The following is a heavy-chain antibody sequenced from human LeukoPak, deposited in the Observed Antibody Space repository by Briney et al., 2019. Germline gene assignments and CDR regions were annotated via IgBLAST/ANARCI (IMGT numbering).Heavy chain of an antibody. J-gene: IGHJ4*02. Sequence: VSVKVSCKASGYTFTSYYMHWVRQAPGQGLEWMGWINPNSGGTNYAQKFQGRVTMTRDTSISTAYMELSRLRSDDTAVYYCARESEDCSGGSCYSCWGQGTLVTVSS. CDR3: ARESEDCSGGSCYSC. V-gene: IGHV1-2*02. CDR2: INPNSGGT. CDR1: GYTFTSYY. D-gene: IGHD2-15*01.